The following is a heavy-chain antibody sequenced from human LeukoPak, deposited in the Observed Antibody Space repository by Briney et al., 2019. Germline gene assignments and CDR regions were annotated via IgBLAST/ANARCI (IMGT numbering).Heavy chain of an antibody. CDR3: ARRQPRSYYYYGMDV. J-gene: IGHJ6*02. CDR2: INHSGST. D-gene: IGHD1-1*01. V-gene: IGHV4-34*01. CDR1: GGSISSYY. Sequence: SETLSLTCTVSGGSISSYYWSWIRQPPGKGLEWIGEINHSGSTNYNPSLKSRVTISVDTSKNQFSLKLSSVTAADTAVYYCARRQPRSYYYYGMDVWGQGTTVTVSS.